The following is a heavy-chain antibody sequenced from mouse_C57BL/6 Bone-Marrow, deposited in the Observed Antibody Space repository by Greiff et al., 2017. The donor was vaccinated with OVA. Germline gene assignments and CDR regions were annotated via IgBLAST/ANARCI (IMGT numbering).Heavy chain of an antibody. CDR1: GYTFTSYW. V-gene: IGHV1-50*01. J-gene: IGHJ2*01. CDR2: IDPSDSYT. CDR3: AGYENY. Sequence: VQLQQPGAELVKPGASVKLSCKASGYTFTSYWMQWVKQRPGQGLEWIGEIDPSDSYTNYNQKFKGKATLTVDTSSSTAYMQLSSLTSEDSAVYYGAGYENYWGQGTTLTVSS. D-gene: IGHD2-3*01.